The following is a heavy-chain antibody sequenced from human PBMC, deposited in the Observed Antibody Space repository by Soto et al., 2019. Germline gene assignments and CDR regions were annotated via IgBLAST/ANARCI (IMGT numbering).Heavy chain of an antibody. CDR2: ISGSGGST. Sequence: PGGSLRLSCAASGFTFSSYAMSWVRHAPGKGLEWVSAISGSGGSTYYADCVKGRFTISRDNSKNTLYLQMNSLRAEDTAVYYCAKEPLIYRGGDWFEPWGQGTLVTVSS. D-gene: IGHD3-10*01. J-gene: IGHJ5*02. CDR1: GFTFSSYA. V-gene: IGHV3-23*01. CDR3: AKEPLIYRGGDWFEP.